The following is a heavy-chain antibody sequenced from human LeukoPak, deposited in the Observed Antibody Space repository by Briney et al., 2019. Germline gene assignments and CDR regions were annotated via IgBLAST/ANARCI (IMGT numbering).Heavy chain of an antibody. CDR3: ARGRDYDSSGYYPAEHFQY. V-gene: IGHV4-61*02. J-gene: IGHJ1*01. CDR2: FHSSGST. CDR1: GGSISRGSYY. D-gene: IGHD3-22*01. Sequence: SQTLSLTCTVSGGSISRGSYYWSWIRQPAGKGLEWIGRFHSSGSTDYNPSLRSRVTISVDTSKNQFSLKVTSVTAANTAVYYCARGRDYDSSGYYPAEHFQYWGQGTLVTVSS.